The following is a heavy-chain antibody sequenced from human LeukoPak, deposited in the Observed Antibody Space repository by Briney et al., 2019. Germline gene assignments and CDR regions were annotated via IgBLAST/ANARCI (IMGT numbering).Heavy chain of an antibody. Sequence: ASVKVSCKASGYTFPSYDINWVRQATGQGLEWMGWMNPNSGNTGYAQKFQGRVTMTRNTSISTAYMELSSLRSEDTAVYYCARDRGTAMVSNYYYYGMDVWGQGTTVTVSS. V-gene: IGHV1-8*01. CDR3: ARDRGTAMVSNYYYYGMDV. D-gene: IGHD5-18*01. CDR1: GYTFPSYD. J-gene: IGHJ6*02. CDR2: MNPNSGNT.